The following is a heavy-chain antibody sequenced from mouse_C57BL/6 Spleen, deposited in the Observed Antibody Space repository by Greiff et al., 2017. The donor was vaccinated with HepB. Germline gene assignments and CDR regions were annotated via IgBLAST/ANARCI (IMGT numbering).Heavy chain of an antibody. D-gene: IGHD4-1*01. Sequence: VQLQQSGPELVKPGASVKIPCKASGYTFTDYNMDWVKQSHGKSLEWIGDINPNNGGTIYNQKFKGKATLTVDKSSSTAYMELRSLTSEDTAVYYCARSHWEGEAWFAYWGQGTLVTVSA. CDR1: GYTFTDYN. CDR3: ARSHWEGEAWFAY. J-gene: IGHJ3*01. CDR2: INPNNGGT. V-gene: IGHV1-18*01.